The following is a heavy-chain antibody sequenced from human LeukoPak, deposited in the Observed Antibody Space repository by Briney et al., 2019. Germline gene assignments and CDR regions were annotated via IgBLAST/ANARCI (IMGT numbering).Heavy chain of an antibody. CDR1: GFTFSTYA. CDR3: ASLTTVTSHYYYGMDV. CDR2: ISYDGINK. Sequence: PGGSLRLSCAASGFTFSTYAMHWVRQAPGKGLEWVAVISYDGINKYYADSVKGQFTISRDNSKNTLYLQVNRLRAEDTALYYCASLTTVTSHYYYGMDVWGQGTTVTVSS. V-gene: IGHV3-30-3*01. D-gene: IGHD4-11*01. J-gene: IGHJ6*02.